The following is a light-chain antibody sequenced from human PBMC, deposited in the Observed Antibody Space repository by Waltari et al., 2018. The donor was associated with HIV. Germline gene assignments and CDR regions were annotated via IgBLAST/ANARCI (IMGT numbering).Light chain of an antibody. CDR1: NTDVGRYNY. V-gene: IGLV2-14*01. CDR3: WSYTSSDTFV. J-gene: IGLJ1*01. Sequence: QSALTQPVSVSGSPGQSIAISCIGTNTDVGRYNYVSWYQHHPGKAPKLIIYEVSNRPSEVSNRFSGSKSGDTAFLTIYGLHGEDEADYYCWSYTSSDTFVFGTGTKVTVL. CDR2: EVS.